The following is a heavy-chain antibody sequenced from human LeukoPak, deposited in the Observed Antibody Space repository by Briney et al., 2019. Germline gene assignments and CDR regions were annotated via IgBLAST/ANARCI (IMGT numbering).Heavy chain of an antibody. CDR1: GYTFTSYG. J-gene: IGHJ6*02. CDR2: TSAYNGNT. V-gene: IGHV1-18*01. D-gene: IGHD6-19*01. Sequence: ASVKVSCKASGYTFTSYGISWVRQAPGQGLEWMGWTSAYNGNTNYAQKLQGRVTMTTDTSTSTAYMELRSLRSDDTAVYYCAREESWDSSGWLGYYYYGMDVWGQGTTVTVSS. CDR3: AREESWDSSGWLGYYYYGMDV.